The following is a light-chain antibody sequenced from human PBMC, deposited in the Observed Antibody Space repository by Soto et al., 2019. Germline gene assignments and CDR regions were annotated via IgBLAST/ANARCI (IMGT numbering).Light chain of an antibody. CDR3: HQYGSTPFT. J-gene: IGKJ3*01. Sequence: EIVLTQSPGTLSLSPGDRATLSCRASQSVSTNYLAWYQQSLGQAPRLLIYGASSRATGIPDRSSGNGSGTDFTLTISRLEPEDFAVYYCHQYGSTPFTFGPGTKVDIK. CDR1: QSVSTNY. V-gene: IGKV3-20*01. CDR2: GAS.